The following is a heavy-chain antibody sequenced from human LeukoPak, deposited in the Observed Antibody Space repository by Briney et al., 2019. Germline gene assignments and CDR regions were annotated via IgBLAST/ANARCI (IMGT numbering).Heavy chain of an antibody. CDR1: GCTFSSYG. CDR3: ARDGVLTGPGYFDY. J-gene: IGHJ4*02. Sequence: PGGSLRLSCAASGCTFSSYGVHWVRQAPGKGLEWVAVIWYDGSNKYYADSVKGRFTISRDNSKNTLYLQMNSLRAENTAVYYCARDGVLTGPGYFDYWGQGTLVTVSS. D-gene: IGHD3-9*01. CDR2: IWYDGSNK. V-gene: IGHV3-33*01.